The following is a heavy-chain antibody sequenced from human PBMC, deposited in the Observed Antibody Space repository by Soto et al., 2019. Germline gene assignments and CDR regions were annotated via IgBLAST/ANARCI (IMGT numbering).Heavy chain of an antibody. J-gene: IGHJ6*02. CDR1: GFTFSSYA. CDR3: AKDSPGGVPAARGSYYYYGMDV. CDR2: ISGSGGST. Sequence: GESLKISCAASGFTFSSYAMSWVRQAPGKGLEWVSAISGSGGSTYYADSVKGRFTISRDNSKNTLYLQMNSLRAEDTAVYYCAKDSPGGVPAARGSYYYYGMDVWGQGTTVTVSS. D-gene: IGHD2-2*01. V-gene: IGHV3-23*01.